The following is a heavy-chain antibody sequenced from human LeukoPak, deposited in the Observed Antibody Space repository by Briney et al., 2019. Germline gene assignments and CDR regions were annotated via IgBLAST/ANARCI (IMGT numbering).Heavy chain of an antibody. Sequence: GESLKISCKASVFSFTSYWIGWLRQMPEKGLEWMGIIYPGDSDTRYSPSFQGQVTISADKSISTAYLQWSSLKASDTAMYYCARLGLTTVVTNFRAFDYWGQGTLVTVSS. CDR2: IYPGDSDT. CDR3: ARLGLTTVVTNFRAFDY. D-gene: IGHD4-23*01. J-gene: IGHJ4*02. CDR1: VFSFTSYW. V-gene: IGHV5-51*01.